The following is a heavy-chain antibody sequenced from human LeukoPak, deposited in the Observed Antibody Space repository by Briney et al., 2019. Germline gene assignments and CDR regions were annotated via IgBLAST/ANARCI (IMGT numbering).Heavy chain of an antibody. V-gene: IGHV3-30*18. D-gene: IGHD4-17*01. CDR1: GFTFSSYG. Sequence: GRSLRLSCAASGFTFSSYGMHWVRQAPGKGLEWVAVISYDGSNKYYADSVKGRFTISRDNSKSTLYLQMNSLRAEDTAVYYCAKDYRYGDSPVTGIDYWGQGTLVTVSS. J-gene: IGHJ4*02. CDR2: ISYDGSNK. CDR3: AKDYRYGDSPVTGIDY.